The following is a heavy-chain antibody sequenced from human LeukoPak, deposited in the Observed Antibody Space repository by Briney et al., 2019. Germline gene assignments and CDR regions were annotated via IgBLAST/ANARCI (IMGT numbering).Heavy chain of an antibody. V-gene: IGHV3-48*03. J-gene: IGHJ3*02. CDR1: GFTFSSYA. D-gene: IGHD3-10*01. Sequence: GGSLRLSCAASGFTFSSYAMSWVRQAPGKGLEWISYIRGSGSIIYYADSVKGRFTISRDNAKNSLYLQMSSLRAEDRAVYYCARSTITNAFDIWGQGTMVTVSS. CDR3: ARSTITNAFDI. CDR2: IRGSGSII.